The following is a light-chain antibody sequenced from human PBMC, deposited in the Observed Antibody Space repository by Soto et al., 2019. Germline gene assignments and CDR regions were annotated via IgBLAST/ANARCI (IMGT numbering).Light chain of an antibody. V-gene: IGKV1-12*01. J-gene: IGKJ4*01. CDR3: QQANSFPLT. Sequence: DIQMTQSPSSVSASVGDRVTFTCRASQGIGAWLAWYQQKPGEAPKLLIYAASSLQSGVPSRFSGSGSGTDFTLTISSLQPEDFGTYYCQQANSFPLTFGGGTKVDIK. CDR2: AAS. CDR1: QGIGAW.